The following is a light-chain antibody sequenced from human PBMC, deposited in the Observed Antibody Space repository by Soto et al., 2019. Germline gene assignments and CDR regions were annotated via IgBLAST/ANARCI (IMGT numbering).Light chain of an antibody. V-gene: IGLV2-8*01. J-gene: IGLJ2*01. CDR1: SSDVGGYNY. Sequence: QSALTQPPSASGSPGQSVTISCTGTSSDVGGYNYVSWYQKHPGKAPKLMIDEVSKWPSGVPDRFSGSKSGNTASLTVSGLQAEDEADYYCSSYAGSNNLVFGGGTKLTVL. CDR3: SSYAGSNNLV. CDR2: EVS.